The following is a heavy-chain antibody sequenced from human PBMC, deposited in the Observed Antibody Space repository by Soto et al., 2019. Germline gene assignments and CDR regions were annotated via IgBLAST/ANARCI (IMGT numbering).Heavy chain of an antibody. CDR1: GFTFSSYD. J-gene: IGHJ4*02. V-gene: IGHV3-13*01. CDR2: IGTAGDT. D-gene: IGHD4-17*01. Sequence: LRLSCAASGFTFSSYDMHWVRQATGKGLEWVSAIGTAGDTYYPGSVKGRFTISRENAKNSLYLQMNSLRAGDTAVYYCARGLGYGDYDGFDYWGQGTLVTVSS. CDR3: ARGLGYGDYDGFDY.